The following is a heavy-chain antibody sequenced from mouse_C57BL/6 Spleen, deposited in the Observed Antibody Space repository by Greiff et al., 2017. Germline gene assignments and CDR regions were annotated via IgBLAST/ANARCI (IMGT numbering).Heavy chain of an antibody. J-gene: IGHJ1*03. CDR3: ARDTTVVQRYFDV. CDR2: IYPRSGNT. V-gene: IGHV1-81*01. Sequence: VQLQQSGAELARPGASVKLSCKASGYTFTSYGISWVKQRTGQGLEWIGEIYPRSGNTYYNEKFKGKATLTADKSSSTAYMELRSLTSEDSAVYFCARDTTVVQRYFDVWGKGTTVTVSS. D-gene: IGHD1-1*01. CDR1: GYTFTSYG.